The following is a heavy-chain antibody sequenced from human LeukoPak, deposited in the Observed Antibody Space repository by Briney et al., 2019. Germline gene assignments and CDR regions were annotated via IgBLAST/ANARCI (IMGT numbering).Heavy chain of an antibody. CDR1: GFAFSSSG. Sequence: AGGSLRLXCAASGFAFSSSGMHWVRQAPGKGLEWVAFIRFDGSNKYYADSVKGRFTISRDNSKHTLYLQMNSLRAEDAAVYYWAKDYVFGGVYSPQPRGYFDYGGQGTLVTVSS. J-gene: IGHJ4*02. V-gene: IGHV3-30*02. CDR3: AKDYVFGGVYSPQPRGYFDY. CDR2: IRFDGSNK. D-gene: IGHD3-16*01.